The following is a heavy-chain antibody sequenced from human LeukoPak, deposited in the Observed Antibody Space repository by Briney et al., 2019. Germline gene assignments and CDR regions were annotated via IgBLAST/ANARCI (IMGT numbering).Heavy chain of an antibody. V-gene: IGHV3-53*01. CDR3: AIVVAARQGTIDP. J-gene: IGHJ5*02. CDR1: GFTVSRNY. D-gene: IGHD6-6*01. Sequence: GGSLRLSCAASGFTVSRNYMSWVRQAPGKGLEWVSVIYSGGSTYYADSVKGRFTISRDNSKSTLYVQMNSLRAEDTAVYYCAIVVAARQGTIDPWGQGTLVTISS. CDR2: IYSGGST.